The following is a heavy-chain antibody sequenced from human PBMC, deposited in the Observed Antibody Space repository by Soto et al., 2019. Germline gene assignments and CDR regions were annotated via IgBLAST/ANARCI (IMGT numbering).Heavy chain of an antibody. CDR2: ISAYNGNT. V-gene: IGHV1-18*01. D-gene: IGHD1-1*01. Sequence: SVKVSCKASGYTFTSYGISWVRQTPGQGLEWMGWISAYNGNTNYAQKLQGRVTMTTDTSTSTAYMELRSLRSDDTAVYYCARSNWNDERFDYWGQGTLVTVSS. J-gene: IGHJ4*02. CDR3: ARSNWNDERFDY. CDR1: GYTFTSYG.